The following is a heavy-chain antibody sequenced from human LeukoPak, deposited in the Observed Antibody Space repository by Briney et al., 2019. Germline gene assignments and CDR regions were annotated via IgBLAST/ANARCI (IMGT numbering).Heavy chain of an antibody. CDR1: GDSISTSSYY. CDR2: INHSGST. V-gene: IGHV4-39*07. D-gene: IGHD6-6*01. J-gene: IGHJ4*02. CDR3: ARRRIAARPFDY. Sequence: SSETLSLTCSVSGDSISTSSYYWGWIRQPPGKGLEWIGEINHSGSTNYNPSLKSRVTISVDTSKNQFSLKLSSVTAADTAVYYCARRRIAARPFDYWGQGTLVTVSS.